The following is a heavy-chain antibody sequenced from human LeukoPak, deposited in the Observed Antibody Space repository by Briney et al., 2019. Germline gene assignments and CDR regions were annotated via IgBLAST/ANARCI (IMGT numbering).Heavy chain of an antibody. V-gene: IGHV3-30-3*01. CDR1: EFTFDSYS. CDR3: ARGSWFGELLPFDY. Sequence: PGGSLRLSCAASEFTFDSYSMHWVRQAPGKGLEWVAVISYDGSNEYYTDSVRGRFSISRDNSKNTLYLQMNSLSAEDTAVYYCARGSWFGELLPFDYWGQGTLVTVPS. CDR2: ISYDGSNE. D-gene: IGHD3-10*01. J-gene: IGHJ4*02.